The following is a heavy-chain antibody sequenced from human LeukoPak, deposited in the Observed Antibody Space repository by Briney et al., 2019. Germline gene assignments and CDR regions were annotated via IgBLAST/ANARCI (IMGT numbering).Heavy chain of an antibody. CDR3: ARDLGQYYDTSDNWFDP. D-gene: IGHD3-22*01. CDR1: GFTFSSYW. CDR2: INSDGINT. V-gene: IGHV3-74*01. J-gene: IGHJ5*02. Sequence: PGGSLRLSCAASGFTFSSYWMHWVRQAPGKGLVWVSRINSDGINTSYADSVKGRFTISRDNAKNTLNLQMNSLRAEDPAVYYCARDLGQYYDTSDNWFDPWGQGTLVTVSS.